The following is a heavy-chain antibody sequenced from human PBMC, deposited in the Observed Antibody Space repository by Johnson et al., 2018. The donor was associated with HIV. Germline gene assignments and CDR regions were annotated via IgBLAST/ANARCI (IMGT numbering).Heavy chain of an antibody. Sequence: VQLVESGGGVVRPGGSLRLSCAASGFTFDDYGMSWVRQAPGKGLEWVSGINWNGETTGYADSVKGRFTISRDSAKNFLYLQMNSLRAEDTAVYYCARGVRNSYGYLLGTFDIWGQGTMVTVSS. J-gene: IGHJ3*02. CDR1: GFTFDDYG. V-gene: IGHV3-20*04. CDR3: ARGVRNSYGYLLGTFDI. D-gene: IGHD5-18*01. CDR2: INWNGETT.